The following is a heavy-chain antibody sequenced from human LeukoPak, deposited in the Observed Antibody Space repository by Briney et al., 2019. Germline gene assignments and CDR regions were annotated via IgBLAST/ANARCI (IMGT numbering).Heavy chain of an antibody. Sequence: GGSLRLSCSASGFTFSTYPMHWVRQGPGKGLEYVSAISGNGVSPYYADSVKGRFIISSDNSQNTLYLQMRSLRTEDTTVYYCVKDFGSRWSNGFDLWGQGTLVTVSS. CDR3: VKDFGSRWSNGFDL. D-gene: IGHD6-13*01. J-gene: IGHJ5*02. CDR2: ISGNGVSP. V-gene: IGHV3-64D*06. CDR1: GFTFSTYP.